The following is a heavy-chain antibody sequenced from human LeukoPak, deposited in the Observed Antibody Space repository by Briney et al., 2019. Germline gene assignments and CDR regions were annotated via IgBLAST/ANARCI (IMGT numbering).Heavy chain of an antibody. CDR3: ARDVSRGYMDT. CDR1: GYTFSDCG. D-gene: IGHD6-25*01. Sequence: ASVKISCKASGYTFSDCGVTWVRQAPGQGLEWMGWISVSSSSTTYAQNVQGRVTLTTDTSTYMAYMDLRRLSSGDTAVYYCARDVSRGYMDTWGQGTLVTVSS. J-gene: IGHJ5*02. CDR2: ISVSSSST. V-gene: IGHV1-18*01.